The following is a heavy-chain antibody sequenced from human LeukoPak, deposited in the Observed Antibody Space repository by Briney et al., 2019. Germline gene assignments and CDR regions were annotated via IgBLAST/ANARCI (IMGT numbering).Heavy chain of an antibody. D-gene: IGHD5-18*01. J-gene: IGHJ6*02. Sequence: PSETLSLTCTVSGGSISSGGYYWSWIRQHPGKGLEWIGYIYYSGSTYYNPSLKSRVTISVDTSKNQFSLKLSSVTAADTAVYYCARVDTAMVYGMDVWGQGTTVTVSS. CDR3: ARVDTAMVYGMDV. CDR2: IYYSGST. CDR1: GGSISSGGYY. V-gene: IGHV4-31*03.